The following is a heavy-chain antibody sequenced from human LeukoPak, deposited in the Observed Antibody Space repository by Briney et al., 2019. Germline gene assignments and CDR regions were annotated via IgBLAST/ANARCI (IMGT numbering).Heavy chain of an antibody. V-gene: IGHV1-2*02. CDR1: GYTFTDNY. CDR2: INPNSGGT. CDR3: ARGVGSGWYFDL. J-gene: IGHJ2*01. D-gene: IGHD3-10*01. Sequence: ASVKVSCKASGYTFTDNYMHWARQAPGQGLEWMGWINPNSGGTNYAKNFQGRVTMTRDTSISTAYMELSGLTSDDTAVYYCARGVGSGWYFDLWGRGTLVTVSS.